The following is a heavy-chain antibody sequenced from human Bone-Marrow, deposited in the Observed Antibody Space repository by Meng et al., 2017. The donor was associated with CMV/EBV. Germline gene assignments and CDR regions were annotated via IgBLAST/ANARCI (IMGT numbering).Heavy chain of an antibody. V-gene: IGHV3-21*01. CDR2: ISSSSSYI. Sequence: GESLKISCAASGFTFSDYYMNWIRQAPGKGLEWVSSISSSSSYIYYADSVKGRFTISRDNAKNTLYLQMNSLRAEDTAVYYCASEYCSSTSCYPYYYYYYGMDVWGQGTTVTVSS. J-gene: IGHJ6*02. D-gene: IGHD2-2*01. CDR1: GFTFSDYY. CDR3: ASEYCSSTSCYPYYYYYYGMDV.